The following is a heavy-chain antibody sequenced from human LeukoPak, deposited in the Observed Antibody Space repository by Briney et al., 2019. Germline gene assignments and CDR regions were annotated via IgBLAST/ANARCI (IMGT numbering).Heavy chain of an antibody. CDR3: ARYYYGSGRAYGMDV. Sequence: SGTLSLTCAVSGGSISSSNWWSWVRQPPGKGLEWIGEIYHSGNTNYNVPLESRVTISVDKSKNQFSLKLSSVTAADTAVYYCARYYYGSGRAYGMDVWGQGTTVTVSS. D-gene: IGHD3-10*01. CDR1: GGSISSSNW. J-gene: IGHJ6*02. CDR2: IYHSGNT. V-gene: IGHV4-4*02.